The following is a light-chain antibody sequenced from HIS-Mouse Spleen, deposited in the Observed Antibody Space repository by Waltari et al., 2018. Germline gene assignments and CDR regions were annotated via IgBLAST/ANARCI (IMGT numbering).Light chain of an antibody. J-gene: IGLJ2*01. CDR2: EDS. V-gene: IGLV3-10*01. CDR1: ALPKKY. CDR3: YSTDSSGNHRV. Sequence: SYELTQPPSVSVSPGQTARITCSGVALPKKYAYWYQQKSGQAPVLVIYEDSKRPSGIPERFSGSRSGTMATLTISGAQVEDEADYYCYSTDSSGNHRVFGGGTKLTVL.